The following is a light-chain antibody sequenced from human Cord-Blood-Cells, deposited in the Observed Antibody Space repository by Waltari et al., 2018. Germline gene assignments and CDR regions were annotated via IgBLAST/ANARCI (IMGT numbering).Light chain of an antibody. J-gene: IGLJ3*02. CDR2: DVS. V-gene: IGLV2-14*01. CDR1: SRDVVVYTY. Sequence: QSALTHPASASGSPGQSITISCTGTSRDVVVYTYLPRYQQHPGKAPKLMIYDVSNRPSGVSNRFSGSKSGNTAALTISGLQAEDEADYYCSSYTSSSTLTVFGGGTKLTVL. CDR3: SSYTSSSTLTV.